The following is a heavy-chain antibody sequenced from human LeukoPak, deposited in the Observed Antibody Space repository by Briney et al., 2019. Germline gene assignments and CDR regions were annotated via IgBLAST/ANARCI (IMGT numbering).Heavy chain of an antibody. CDR3: ARAKSSYGYWYYYYYMDV. V-gene: IGHV4-39*07. CDR2: INHSGST. J-gene: IGHJ6*03. Sequence: SETLSLTCTVSGGSINSSTYYWGWIRQPPGKGLEWIGEINHSGSTNYNPSLKSRVTISVDTSKNQFSLKQSSVTAADTAVYYCARAKSSYGYWYYYYYMDVWGKGTTVTVSS. CDR1: GGSINSSTYY. D-gene: IGHD5-18*01.